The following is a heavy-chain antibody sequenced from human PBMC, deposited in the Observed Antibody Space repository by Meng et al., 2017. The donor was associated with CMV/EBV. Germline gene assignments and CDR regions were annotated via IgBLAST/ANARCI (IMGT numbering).Heavy chain of an antibody. J-gene: IGHJ4*02. CDR1: GLPISNYW. CDR3: RLGHYSQD. V-gene: IGHV3-7*02. CDR2: IKNDGSER. Sequence: YLVESGGGLVQPGGSLVLSCAASGLPISNYWMSWVRQAPGKGLEWVANIKNDGSERYYVDSVKGRFSISRDNADNSLYLQMNNLRAEDTAVYYCRLGHYSQDWGQGTLVTGSS. D-gene: IGHD4-17*01.